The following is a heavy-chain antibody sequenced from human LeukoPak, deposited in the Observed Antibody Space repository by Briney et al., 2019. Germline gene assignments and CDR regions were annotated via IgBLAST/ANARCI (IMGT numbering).Heavy chain of an antibody. Sequence: ASVKVSCKASGYTFTSYAMHWVRQAPGQRLEWMGWSNAGNGNTKYSQEFQGRVTMTTDTSTSTAYMELRSLRSDDTAVYYCARDYENDSSGYYPHYWGQGTLVTVSS. CDR1: GYTFTSYA. V-gene: IGHV1-3*02. D-gene: IGHD3-22*01. J-gene: IGHJ4*02. CDR2: SNAGNGNT. CDR3: ARDYENDSSGYYPHY.